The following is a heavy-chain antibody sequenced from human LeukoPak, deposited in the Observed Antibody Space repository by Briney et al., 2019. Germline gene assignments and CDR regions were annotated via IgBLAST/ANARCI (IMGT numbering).Heavy chain of an antibody. CDR2: ISSTGSSI. Sequence: GGSLRLSCAASGFTFSDYYMSWIRQAPGKGLEWISYISSTGSSIYYADSVKGRFTISRDNAKNSLYLQINSLRAEDTAVYYCATDDYGGLDYWGQGTLVTVSS. V-gene: IGHV3-11*04. D-gene: IGHD4-23*01. J-gene: IGHJ4*02. CDR1: GFTFSDYY. CDR3: ATDDYGGLDY.